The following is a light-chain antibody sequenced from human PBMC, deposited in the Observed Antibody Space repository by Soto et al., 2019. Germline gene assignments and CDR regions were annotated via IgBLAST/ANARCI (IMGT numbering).Light chain of an antibody. CDR1: QGVSRK. V-gene: IGKV3-15*01. CDR2: GAS. CDR3: QQYDNWPSVT. J-gene: IGKJ4*01. Sequence: DIVMTQSPATLSVAPGERVTFSCRASQGVSRKLAWYQHKPGQAPRLLISGASTGATGIPARFSGSGSGTEFTLTISSLQSEDFAIYYCQQYDNWPSVTFGGGTKVDIK.